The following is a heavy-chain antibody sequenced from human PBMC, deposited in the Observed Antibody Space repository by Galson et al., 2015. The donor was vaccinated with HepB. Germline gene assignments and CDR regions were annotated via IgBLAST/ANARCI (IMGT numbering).Heavy chain of an antibody. D-gene: IGHD3-3*01. CDR1: GYNFIFHG. V-gene: IGHV1-18*01. CDR2: ISADNGNT. CDR3: ARAPGFESWSGQFHDAFNL. J-gene: IGHJ3*01. Sequence: SVKVSCKASGYNFIFHGITWVRQAPGQGLEWIGWISADNGNTNYAQNFQDRVTMTTDRSTTIAYLELRNLRADDTALYYCARAPGFESWSGQFHDAFNLWGQGTLVTVSS.